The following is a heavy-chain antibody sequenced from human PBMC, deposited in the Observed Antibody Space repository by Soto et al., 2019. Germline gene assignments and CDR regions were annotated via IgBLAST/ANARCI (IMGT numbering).Heavy chain of an antibody. CDR2: ISYDGSNK. J-gene: IGHJ5*02. CDR1: GFTFSSYG. V-gene: IGHV3-30*18. CDR3: AKDGTTGYYYGSGSYFSDWFDP. Sequence: GGSLRLSCAASGFTFSSYGMHWVRQAPGKGLEWVAVISYDGSNKYYADSVKGRFTISRDNSKNTLYLQMNSLRAEDTAVYYCAKDGTTGYYYGSGSYFSDWFDPWGQGTLVTVSS. D-gene: IGHD3-10*01.